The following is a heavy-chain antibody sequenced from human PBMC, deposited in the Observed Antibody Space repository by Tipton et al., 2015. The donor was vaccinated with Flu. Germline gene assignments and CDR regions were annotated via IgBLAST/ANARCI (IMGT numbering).Heavy chain of an antibody. V-gene: IGHV3-21*01. Sequence: SLRLSCAASGFTFSSYSMNWVRQAPGKGLEWVSSISSSSSYIYYADSVKGRFTISRDNAKNSLYLQMNSLRAEDTAVYYCAREDSIANAFDYWGQGTLVTVS. J-gene: IGHJ4*02. CDR3: AREDSIANAFDY. CDR1: GFTFSSYS. CDR2: ISSSSSYI. D-gene: IGHD6-6*01.